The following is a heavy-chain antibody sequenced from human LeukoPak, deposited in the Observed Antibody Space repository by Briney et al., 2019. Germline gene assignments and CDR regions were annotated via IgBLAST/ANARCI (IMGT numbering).Heavy chain of an antibody. CDR3: ANTRH. Sequence: PGGSLRLSCAASGFTFSGYEMTWVRQAPGKGPEWVSFISANSATISYADSVKGRFTISRDNSKNTLYLQMNSLRAEDTAVYYCANTRHWGQGTLVTVSS. J-gene: IGHJ1*01. V-gene: IGHV3-23*01. CDR2: ISANSATI. CDR1: GFTFSGYE.